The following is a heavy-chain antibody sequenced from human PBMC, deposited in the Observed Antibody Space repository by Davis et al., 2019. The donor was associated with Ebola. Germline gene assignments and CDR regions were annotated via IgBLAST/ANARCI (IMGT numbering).Heavy chain of an antibody. CDR1: GFTFDDYA. CDR3: ARDRDSIAAAGTYYYGMDV. V-gene: IGHV3-9*01. J-gene: IGHJ6*02. CDR2: ISWNSGSI. D-gene: IGHD6-13*01. Sequence: SLKISCAASGFTFDDYAMHWVRQAPGKGLEWVSGISWNSGSIGYADSVKGRFTSSRDNAKNSLYLQMNSLRAEDTAVYYCARDRDSIAAAGTYYYGMDVWGQGTTVTVSS.